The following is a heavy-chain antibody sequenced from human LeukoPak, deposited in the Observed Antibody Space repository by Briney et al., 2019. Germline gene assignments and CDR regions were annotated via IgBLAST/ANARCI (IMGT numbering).Heavy chain of an antibody. CDR3: AREVIIVGDSDAFDL. Sequence: SETLSVTCTISAGAISSANRVWSGVRQSQAEGLQWNGYIFYDGRAHFNPSLRSRLSMSIAVSKNQFSLSLGSVTAADTAIYYCAREVIIVGDSDAFDLWGHGTMVTVSS. V-gene: IGHV4-30-4*08. CDR1: AGAISSANRV. CDR2: IFYDGRA. J-gene: IGHJ3*01. D-gene: IGHD1-26*01.